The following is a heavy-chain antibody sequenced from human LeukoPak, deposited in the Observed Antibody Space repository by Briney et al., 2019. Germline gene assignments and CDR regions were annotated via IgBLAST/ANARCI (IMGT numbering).Heavy chain of an antibody. J-gene: IGHJ4*02. D-gene: IGHD3-10*01. V-gene: IGHV1-18*04. CDR2: ISAYNGNT. Sequence: GASVKVSCKASGYTFTGYYMHWVRQAPGQGLEWMGWISAYNGNTNYAQKLQGRVTMTTDTSTSTAYMELRSLRSDDTAVYYCARGGGYYGSGSYWLDYWGQGTLVTVSS. CDR3: ARGGGYYGSGSYWLDY. CDR1: GYTFTGYY.